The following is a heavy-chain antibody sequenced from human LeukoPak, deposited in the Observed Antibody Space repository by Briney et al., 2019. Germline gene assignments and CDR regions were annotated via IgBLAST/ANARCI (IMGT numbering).Heavy chain of an antibody. D-gene: IGHD5-18*01. V-gene: IGHV1-69*04. CDR1: GGTFSSYA. Sequence: SVKVSCKASGGTFSSYAISWVRQAPGQGLEWMGRIIPILGIANYAQKFQGRVTITADKSTSTAYMELSSLRSEDTAVYYCARHVDTAMGSDYWGQGTLVTVSS. J-gene: IGHJ4*02. CDR3: ARHVDTAMGSDY. CDR2: IIPILGIA.